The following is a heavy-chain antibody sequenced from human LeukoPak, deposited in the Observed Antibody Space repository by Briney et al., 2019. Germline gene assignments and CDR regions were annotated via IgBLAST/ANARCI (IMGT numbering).Heavy chain of an antibody. J-gene: IGHJ4*02. V-gene: IGHV3-53*01. CDR1: GFILSNND. Sequence: GGSLRLSCAASGFILSNNDMSWVRQAPGKGLEWVSLIYSGGRTYYPDSVKGRFTISRDNSKNTLYLQMNSLRGEDTAMYSCARGCFYNRSPYCPFDYWGQGTLVTVSS. D-gene: IGHD3-22*01. CDR3: ARGCFYNRSPYCPFDY. CDR2: IYSGGRT.